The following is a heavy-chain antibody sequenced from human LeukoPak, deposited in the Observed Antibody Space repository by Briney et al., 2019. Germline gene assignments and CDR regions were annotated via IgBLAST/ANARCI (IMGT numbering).Heavy chain of an antibody. V-gene: IGHV4-34*01. CDR3: ARSGLGGSSWSKTPYYYYGMDV. J-gene: IGHJ6*02. CDR2: INHSGST. D-gene: IGHD6-13*01. Sequence: SETLSLTCAVYGGSFSGYYWSWIRQPPGKGLEWIGEINHSGSTNYNPSLKSRVTISVDTSKNQFSLKLSSVTAADTAVYYCARSGLGGSSWSKTPYYYYGMDVWGQGTTVTVSS. CDR1: GGSFSGYY.